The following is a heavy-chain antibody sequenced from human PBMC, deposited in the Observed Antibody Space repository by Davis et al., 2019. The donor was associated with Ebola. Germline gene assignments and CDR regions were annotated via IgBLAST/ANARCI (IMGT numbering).Heavy chain of an antibody. V-gene: IGHV3-30-3*01. J-gene: IGHJ4*02. Sequence: PGGSLRLSCAASGFTFSSFSMHWVRQTPGKGLEWVALIAYDGSDKYYADSVKGRFTISRDNSKNTLYLQMNSLRPEDTALYYCARKYRGLYCLDHWGQGTLVTVSS. CDR1: GFTFSSFS. CDR2: IAYDGSDK. D-gene: IGHD6-6*01. CDR3: ARKYRGLYCLDH.